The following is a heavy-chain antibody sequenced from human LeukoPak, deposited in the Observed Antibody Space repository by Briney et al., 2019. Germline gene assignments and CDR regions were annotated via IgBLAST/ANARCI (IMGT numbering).Heavy chain of an antibody. CDR2: IKGDGIST. CDR1: GFTFSSYA. Sequence: GGSLRLSCAASGFTFSSYAMSWVRHAPGQGLVWVSRIKGDGISTYYADSVTGRFTISRDNSKDTLYLQMNSLRAEDTAVYYCAKEDEQWLVQGGFDYWGQGTLVTVSS. V-gene: IGHV3-23*01. D-gene: IGHD6-19*01. CDR3: AKEDEQWLVQGGFDY. J-gene: IGHJ4*02.